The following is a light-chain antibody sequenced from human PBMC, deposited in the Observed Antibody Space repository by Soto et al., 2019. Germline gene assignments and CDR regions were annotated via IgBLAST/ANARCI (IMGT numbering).Light chain of an antibody. V-gene: IGKV1-39*01. CDR2: AAS. CDR1: QGISTY. J-gene: IGKJ1*01. CDR3: QQRYSTTWT. Sequence: DIQLTQPSSSLSASVGDRVTITCRASQGISTYLNWYQQKPGKAPKLLIYAASSLQSGVPSRFSGSGSETDFTLTISSLKTEDFATYSCQQRYSTTWTFGQGTKVDI.